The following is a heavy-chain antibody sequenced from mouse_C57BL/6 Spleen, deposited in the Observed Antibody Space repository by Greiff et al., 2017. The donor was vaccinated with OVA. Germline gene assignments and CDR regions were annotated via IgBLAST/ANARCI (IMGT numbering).Heavy chain of an antibody. D-gene: IGHD4-1*01. CDR1: GYSFTSYY. Sequence: VQLQQSGPELVKPGASVKISCKASGYSFTSYYIHWVKQRPGQGLEWIGWIYPGSGNTKYNEKFKGKATLTADTSSSTAYMQLSSLTSEDSAVYYCARRWEGAMDYWGQGTSVTVSS. CDR3: ARRWEGAMDY. V-gene: IGHV1-66*01. CDR2: IYPGSGNT. J-gene: IGHJ4*01.